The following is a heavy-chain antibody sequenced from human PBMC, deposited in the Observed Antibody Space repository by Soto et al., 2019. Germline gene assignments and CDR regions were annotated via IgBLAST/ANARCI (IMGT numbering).Heavy chain of an antibody. J-gene: IGHJ4*02. CDR3: AREFYGDLDY. CDR1: GFTVSSNY. D-gene: IGHD4-17*01. Sequence: GGSLRLSCAASGFTVSSNYMSWVRQAPGKGLEWVSVIYSGGSTYYADSVKGRFTISRDNSKNTLYLQMNSMRAEDTAVYYCAREFYGDLDYWGQGTLVTVSS. CDR2: IYSGGST. V-gene: IGHV3-66*01.